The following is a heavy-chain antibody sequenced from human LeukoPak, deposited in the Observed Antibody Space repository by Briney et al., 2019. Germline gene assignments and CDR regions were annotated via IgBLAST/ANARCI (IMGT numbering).Heavy chain of an antibody. J-gene: IGHJ1*01. V-gene: IGHV4-39*01. D-gene: IGHD1-26*01. CDR1: GGSISSSSYY. CDR3: ARTGRSGRYPIQ. CDR2: IYYSGST. Sequence: SETLSLTCTVSGGSISSSSYYWGWIRQPPGKGLEWIGSIYYSGSTYYNPSLKSRVTISVDTSKNQFSLKLSSVTAADTAVYYCARTGRSGRYPIQWGQGTLVTVSS.